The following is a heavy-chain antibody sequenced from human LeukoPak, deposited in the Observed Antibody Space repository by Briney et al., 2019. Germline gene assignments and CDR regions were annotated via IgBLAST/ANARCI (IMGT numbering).Heavy chain of an antibody. Sequence: ASVKVSCKASGYIFTKYYMHWVRQAPGQGLEWMGWINPNSGGTNYAEKFQGRVTMTRDTSISTAYMELSRLRSDDTAVYYCAPTNSWHYYFDYWGQGTLVTVSS. CDR2: INPNSGGT. CDR1: GYIFTKYY. J-gene: IGHJ4*02. V-gene: IGHV1-2*02. CDR3: APTNSWHYYFDY. D-gene: IGHD6-13*01.